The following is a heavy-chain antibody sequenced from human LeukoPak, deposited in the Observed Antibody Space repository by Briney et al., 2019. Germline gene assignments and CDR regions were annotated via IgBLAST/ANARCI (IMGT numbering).Heavy chain of an antibody. V-gene: IGHV3-7*01. Sequence: PGGSLRLSCAASGFTFSHSWMSWVRQAPGKGLEWVAKIKEDGRARSYVESVRGRFTISRDNAKRSLYLQMDSLRVEDTAVYYCTRDEWYSQDYWGQGTLVTVSS. CDR2: IKEDGRAR. CDR3: TRDEWYSQDY. D-gene: IGHD1-26*01. J-gene: IGHJ4*02. CDR1: GFTFSHSW.